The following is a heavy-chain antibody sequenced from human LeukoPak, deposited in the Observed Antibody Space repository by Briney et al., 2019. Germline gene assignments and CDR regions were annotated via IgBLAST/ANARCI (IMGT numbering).Heavy chain of an antibody. D-gene: IGHD3-10*01. CDR2: IYYSGST. J-gene: IGHJ4*02. Sequence: SETLSLTCTVSGGSISSSSYYWGWIRQPPGKGLEWIGSIYYSGSTYYNPSLKSRVTISVDTSKNQFSLKLSSVTAADTAVYYCARDKASSLLWFGESKNNNFDYWGQGTLVTVSS. CDR3: ARDKASSLLWFGESKNNNFDY. V-gene: IGHV4-39*07. CDR1: GGSISSSSYY.